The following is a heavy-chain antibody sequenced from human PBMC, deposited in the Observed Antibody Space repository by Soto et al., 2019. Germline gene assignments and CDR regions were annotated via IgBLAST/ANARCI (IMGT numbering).Heavy chain of an antibody. Sequence: QVQLVESGGGVVQPGRSLRLSCAASRFTFSNYGMHWVRQAPGKGLEWVAVIWYDGSNKYYADSVKGRFTISRDNSKNTLYLQMNSLRAEDTAVNYCARDDIPGRAVAIYGMDVWGQGTTVTVSS. V-gene: IGHV3-33*01. CDR1: RFTFSNYG. D-gene: IGHD6-19*01. CDR3: ARDDIPGRAVAIYGMDV. CDR2: IWYDGSNK. J-gene: IGHJ6*02.